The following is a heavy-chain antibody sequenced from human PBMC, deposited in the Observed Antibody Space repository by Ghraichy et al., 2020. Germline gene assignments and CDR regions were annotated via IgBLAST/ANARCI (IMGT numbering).Heavy chain of an antibody. CDR3: ARGPSGTSDAFDI. Sequence: GGSLRLSCAASGITFSSHGMHWVRQAPGKGLEWVAVIWYDGSDKYYADSVKGRFTISRDNSKNTLYLQMDSLRAENTAVYYCARGPSGTSDAFDIWGQGTMVTVSS. CDR2: IWYDGSDK. CDR1: GITFSSHG. V-gene: IGHV3-33*01. D-gene: IGHD1-26*01. J-gene: IGHJ3*02.